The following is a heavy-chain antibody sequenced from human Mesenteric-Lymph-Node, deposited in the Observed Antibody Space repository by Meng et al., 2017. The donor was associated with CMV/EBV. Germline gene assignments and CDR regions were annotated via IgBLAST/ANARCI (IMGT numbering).Heavy chain of an antibody. CDR1: GFNFSRFE. CDR3: TNSVGQWLDWFAP. Sequence: GESLKISCVAAGFNFSRFEMNWVRQAPRRGLEWLSYITSSGDRTYYADSVKGRFTVSRDNARNSLYLQMHSLTAEDTGLYYCTNSVGQWLDWFAPWGQGTPVTVSS. CDR2: ITSSGDRT. V-gene: IGHV3-48*03. J-gene: IGHJ5*02. D-gene: IGHD3-22*01.